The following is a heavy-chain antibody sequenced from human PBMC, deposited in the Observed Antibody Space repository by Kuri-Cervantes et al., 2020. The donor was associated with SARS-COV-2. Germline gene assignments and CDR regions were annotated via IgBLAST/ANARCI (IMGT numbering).Heavy chain of an antibody. D-gene: IGHD3-3*01. CDR3: ARNPRAYEGFDP. Sequence: GESLKISCAASGFTFSSYWMNWVRQAPGKGLEWVSSISSSSSYIYYADSVKGRFTISRDNAKNSLYLQMNSLRAEDTAVYYCARNPRAYEGFDPWGQGTLVTVSS. CDR1: GFTFSSYW. CDR2: ISSSSSYI. J-gene: IGHJ5*02. V-gene: IGHV3-21*01.